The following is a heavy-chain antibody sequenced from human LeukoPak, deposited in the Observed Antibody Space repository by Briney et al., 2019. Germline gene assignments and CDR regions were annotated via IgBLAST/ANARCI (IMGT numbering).Heavy chain of an antibody. CDR1: GGSFSVYY. J-gene: IGHJ3*02. V-gene: IGHV4-34*01. CDR2: INHSGST. CDR3: QSTWDAFDI. Sequence: SETLSLTCAVYGGSFSVYYWTWIRQPPGKGLEWIGKINHSGSTNYNPSLKSRVIISVDTSKNQFSLKVTSVTAADTAVYYCQSTWDAFDIWGQGTMVTVSS.